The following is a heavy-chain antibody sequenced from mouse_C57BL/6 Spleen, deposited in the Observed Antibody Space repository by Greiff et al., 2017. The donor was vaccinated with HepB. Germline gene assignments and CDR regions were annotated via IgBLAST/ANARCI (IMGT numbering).Heavy chain of an antibody. CDR1: GFTFTDYY. CDR2: IRNKANGYTT. J-gene: IGHJ4*01. Sequence: EVKLEESGGGLVQPGGSLSLSCAASGFTFTDYYMSWVRQPPGKALEWLGFIRNKANGYTTEYSASVKGRFTISRDNSQSILYLQMNALRAEDSATYYCARYGYDGYYAMDYWGQGTSVTVSS. V-gene: IGHV7-3*01. CDR3: ARYGYDGYYAMDY. D-gene: IGHD2-2*01.